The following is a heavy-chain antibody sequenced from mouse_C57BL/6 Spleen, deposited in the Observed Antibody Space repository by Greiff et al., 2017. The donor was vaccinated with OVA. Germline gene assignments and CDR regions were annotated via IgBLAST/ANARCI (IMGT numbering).Heavy chain of an antibody. J-gene: IGHJ4*01. CDR2: INPNNGGT. CDR1: GYTFTDYN. D-gene: IGHD2-5*01. CDR3: ARFSYYSNYYAMDY. Sequence: EVQLQQSGPELVKPGASVKIPCKASGYTFTDYNMDWVKQSHGKSLEWIGDINPNNGGTIYTQKFKGKATLTVDKSSSTAYMELRSLTAEDTAVYYCARFSYYSNYYAMDYWGQGTSVTVSS. V-gene: IGHV1-18*01.